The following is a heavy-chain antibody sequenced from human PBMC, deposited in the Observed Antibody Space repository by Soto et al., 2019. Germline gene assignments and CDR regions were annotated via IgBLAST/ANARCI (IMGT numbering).Heavy chain of an antibody. J-gene: IGHJ4*01. CDR1: GFTFSSYA. CDR3: AREGVTNYTDYYFDL. Sequence: PGGSLRLSCAASGFTFSSYAMSWVRQAPGKGLEWVSGINGGGDSTYFTDSVKGRFTISRDNAKTSLYLQMDSLRPEDTAIYYCAREGVTNYTDYYFDLWGHGALVTVSS. D-gene: IGHD4-4*01. CDR2: INGGGDST. V-gene: IGHV3-23*01.